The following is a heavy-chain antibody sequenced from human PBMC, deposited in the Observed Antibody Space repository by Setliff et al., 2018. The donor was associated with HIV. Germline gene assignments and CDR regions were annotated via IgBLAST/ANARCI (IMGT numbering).Heavy chain of an antibody. CDR2: INAGNGNT. J-gene: IGHJ4*02. D-gene: IGHD3-3*01. CDR1: GYTFTSYA. Sequence: ASVKVSCKASGYTFTSYAMHWVRQAPGQRLEWMGWINAGNGNTKYSQKFQGRVTITRDTSASTAYMELNTLRPEDTAVYYCASARIPTGGVSTSLDFWGQGALVTVSS. CDR3: ASARIPTGGVSTSLDF. V-gene: IGHV1-3*01.